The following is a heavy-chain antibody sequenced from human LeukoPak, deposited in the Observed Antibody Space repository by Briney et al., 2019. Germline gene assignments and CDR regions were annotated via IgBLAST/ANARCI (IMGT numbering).Heavy chain of an antibody. CDR2: ISSSGSSI. Sequence: PGGSLRLSCAASGFTFSSYSMNWVRQAPGKGLEWVSYISSSGSSICYADSVKGRFTISRDNAKNSLYLQMNSLRAEDTAVYYCARVGTDFWSGYRENWFDPWGQGTLVTVSS. V-gene: IGHV3-48*01. J-gene: IGHJ5*02. CDR1: GFTFSSYS. CDR3: ARVGTDFWSGYRENWFDP. D-gene: IGHD3-3*01.